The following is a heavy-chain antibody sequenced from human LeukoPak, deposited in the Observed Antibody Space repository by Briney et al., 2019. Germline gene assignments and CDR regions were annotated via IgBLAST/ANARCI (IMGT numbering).Heavy chain of an antibody. CDR1: GGTFSSYA. CDR3: AREIAARDYYYMDV. CDR2: IIPIFGTA. D-gene: IGHD6-6*01. V-gene: IGHV1-69*05. J-gene: IGHJ6*03. Sequence: ASVKVSCKASGGTFSSYAISWVRQAPGQGLEWMGGIIPIFGTANYAQKFQGGVTITTDESTSTAYMELSSLRSEDTAVYYCAREIAARDYYYMDVWGKGTTVTVSS.